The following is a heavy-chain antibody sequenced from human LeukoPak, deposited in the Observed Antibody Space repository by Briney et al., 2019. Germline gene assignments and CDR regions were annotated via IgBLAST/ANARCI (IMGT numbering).Heavy chain of an antibody. CDR3: VKDPRDTYGTNWFVS. D-gene: IGHD2-21*01. V-gene: IGHV3-23*01. Sequence: GGSLRLPCVASGFSFGNYAMSWVRQAPGKGLQLVSQISGTGGATWYAGFARDRFTISRDNSKKTLYLQMSGLRVEDTAMYYCVKDPRDTYGTNWFVSWGQGTLLIVSS. J-gene: IGHJ5*01. CDR2: ISGTGGAT. CDR1: GFSFGNYA.